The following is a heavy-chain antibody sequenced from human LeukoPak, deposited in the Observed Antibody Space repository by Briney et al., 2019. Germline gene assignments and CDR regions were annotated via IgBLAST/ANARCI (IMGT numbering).Heavy chain of an antibody. V-gene: IGHV1-18*01. CDR1: GYTFTSYG. Sequence: ASVKVSCKASGYTFTSYGISWVRQAPGQGLEWMGWISGYNDNTNYAQNLQGRVTMATDTSTSTAYMELRSLRSDDTAVYYCARGRYPHTSSWYGDAFDIWGQGTMVNVSS. D-gene: IGHD6-13*01. J-gene: IGHJ3*02. CDR3: ARGRYPHTSSWYGDAFDI. CDR2: ISGYNDNT.